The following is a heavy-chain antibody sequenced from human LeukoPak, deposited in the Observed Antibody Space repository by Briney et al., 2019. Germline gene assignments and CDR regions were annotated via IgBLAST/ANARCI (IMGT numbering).Heavy chain of an antibody. J-gene: IGHJ3*02. CDR2: ISYDGSNK. D-gene: IGHD6-13*01. CDR1: GFTFSSYA. Sequence: PGRSLRLACAASGFTFSSYAMHWVGQAPGKGLEWVAVISYDGSNKYDADSVKGRFTISRDNSKNTLYLQMNSLRAEDTAVYYCCHILEQQLVESDAFDIWGQGTMVTVSS. CDR3: CHILEQQLVESDAFDI. V-gene: IGHV3-30-3*01.